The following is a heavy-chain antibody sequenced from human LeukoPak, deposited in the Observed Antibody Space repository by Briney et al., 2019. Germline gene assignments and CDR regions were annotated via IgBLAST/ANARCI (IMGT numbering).Heavy chain of an antibody. V-gene: IGHV3-48*04. D-gene: IGHD3-10*01. CDR2: ISFGTGTI. Sequence: GGSLRLSCAASGFTFSTYSMNWVRQAPGKGLEWVSYISFGTGTIYYADSVKGRFTISRDNAKNSLYLQMNSLRAEDTAVYYCARVRLLWFGELFGAFDIWGQGTMVTVSS. CDR3: ARVRLLWFGELFGAFDI. J-gene: IGHJ3*02. CDR1: GFTFSTYS.